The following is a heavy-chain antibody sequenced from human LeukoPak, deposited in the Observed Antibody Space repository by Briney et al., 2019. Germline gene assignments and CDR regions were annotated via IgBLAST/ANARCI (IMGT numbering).Heavy chain of an antibody. CDR2: IWYDGSNK. Sequence: QTGGSLRLSCAASGFTFSSYGMHWVRQAPGKGLEWVAVIWYDGSNKYYADSVKGRFTISRDNSKNTLYLQMNSLRAEDTAVYYCARSRRSITMIVDCYFDYWGQGTLVTVSS. CDR3: ARSRRSITMIVDCYFDY. CDR1: GFTFSSYG. V-gene: IGHV3-33*01. D-gene: IGHD3-22*01. J-gene: IGHJ4*02.